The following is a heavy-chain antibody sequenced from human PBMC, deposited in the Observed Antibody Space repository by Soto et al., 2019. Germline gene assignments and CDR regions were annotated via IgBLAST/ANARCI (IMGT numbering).Heavy chain of an antibody. CDR3: ARDAVTYYMDV. Sequence: GGCLRLSCAAPGFTVSRKCMSWFRQAPGKGLEWVSIIYSGGNTYYADSVKGRFTISRDNSKNTLYLQMNSLRAEDTAVYFCARDAVTYYMDVWGKGTTVTGS. D-gene: IGHD2-21*02. J-gene: IGHJ6*03. CDR1: GFTVSRKC. CDR2: IYSGGNT. V-gene: IGHV3-66*01.